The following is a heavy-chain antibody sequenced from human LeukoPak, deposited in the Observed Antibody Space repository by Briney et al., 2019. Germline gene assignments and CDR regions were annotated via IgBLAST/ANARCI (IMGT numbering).Heavy chain of an antibody. V-gene: IGHV1-8*01. CDR3: ARSYSPYGDYKQEAYYMDV. J-gene: IGHJ6*03. CDR2: MNPNSGNT. Sequence: ASVKVSCKASGYTFTSYDINWVRQATGQGLEWMGWMNPNSGNTGYAQKFQGRVTVTRNTSISTAYMELSSLRSEDTAVYYCARSYSPYGDYKQEAYYMDVWGKGTTVTISS. CDR1: GYTFTSYD. D-gene: IGHD4-17*01.